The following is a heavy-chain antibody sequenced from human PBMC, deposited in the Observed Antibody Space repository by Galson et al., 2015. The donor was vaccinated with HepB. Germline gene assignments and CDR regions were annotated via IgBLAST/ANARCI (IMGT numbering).Heavy chain of an antibody. J-gene: IGHJ4*02. CDR2: TYYRSKWYN. D-gene: IGHD6-19*01. CDR3: TRGLGGWSDY. V-gene: IGHV6-1*01. CDR1: GDSVSSNSAA. Sequence: CAISGDSVSSNSAAWNWIRQSPSRGLEWLGRTYYRSKWYNNYAESVKSRISINPDTSKNQFSLQLNSVTPEDTAIYYCTRGLGGWSDYWGQGTLVTVSS.